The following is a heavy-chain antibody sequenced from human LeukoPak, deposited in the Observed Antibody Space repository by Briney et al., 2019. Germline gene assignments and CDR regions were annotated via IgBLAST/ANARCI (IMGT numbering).Heavy chain of an antibody. Sequence: PGGSLRLSCAASGFPFSRFGMHWVRQAPGKGPEWVAVIWFDGSKEYYADSVKGRFNIPRDNSKNTPYLQLDSLRAEDTAVYYCARGGENFFDYWGQGTLVTVSS. CDR3: ARGGENFFDY. J-gene: IGHJ4*02. CDR2: IWFDGSKE. D-gene: IGHD3-10*01. V-gene: IGHV3-33*01. CDR1: GFPFSRFG.